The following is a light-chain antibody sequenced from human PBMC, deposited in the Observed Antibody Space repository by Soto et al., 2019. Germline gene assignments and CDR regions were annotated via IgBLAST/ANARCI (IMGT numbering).Light chain of an antibody. CDR1: QSVSSSY. CDR3: QHDCSSPTT. CDR2: GAS. V-gene: IGKV3-20*01. J-gene: IGKJ1*01. Sequence: EIVLTQSPGTLSLSPGQRATLSCRASQSVSSSYLAWYKQKPGQAPRLLIYGASSSATGIPDRFSGSGSVTGSKFAISRLQPEYGVEYYGQHDCSSPTTFGQETKVDIK.